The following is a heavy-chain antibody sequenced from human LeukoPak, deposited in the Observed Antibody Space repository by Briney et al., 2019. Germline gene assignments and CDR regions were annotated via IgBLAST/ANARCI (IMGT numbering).Heavy chain of an antibody. V-gene: IGHV3-23*01. Sequence: PGGSLRLSCAASGFTFSNYAMSWVRQAPGEGLEWVSAILGSGGSTYYADSVKCRFTVSRDNSKSTLYLQMNSLRAEDTALYYCAKWGDYDVLTGYYVPDYWGQGTLVTVSS. D-gene: IGHD3-9*01. J-gene: IGHJ4*02. CDR2: ILGSGGST. CDR1: GFTFSNYA. CDR3: AKWGDYDVLTGYYVPDY.